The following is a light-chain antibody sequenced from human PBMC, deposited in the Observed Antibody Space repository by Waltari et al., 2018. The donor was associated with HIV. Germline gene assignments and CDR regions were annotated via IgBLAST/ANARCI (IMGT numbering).Light chain of an antibody. CDR2: AAL. J-gene: IGKJ2*01. V-gene: IGKV3-20*01. CDR3: QQYGSSPYT. CDR1: QSVSSNY. Sequence: EIVLTQSPGTLSLSPGEGATPSCRASQSVSSNYLAWYQQKPGQAPRLLIYAALNRTTGIPDRFSGSGSGTDFTLTISRLEPQDFVVYYCQQYGSSPYTFGQGTKLEIK.